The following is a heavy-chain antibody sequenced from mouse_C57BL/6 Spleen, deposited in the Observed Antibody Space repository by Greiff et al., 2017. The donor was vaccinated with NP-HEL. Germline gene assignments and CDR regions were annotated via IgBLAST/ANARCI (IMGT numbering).Heavy chain of an antibody. J-gene: IGHJ3*01. CDR1: GFTFSDYG. D-gene: IGHD1-1*01. CDR2: ISSGSSTI. Sequence: EVKLVESGGGLVKPGGSLKLSCAASGFTFSDYGMHWVRQAPEKGLEWVAYISSGSSTIYYADTVKGRFTSSRDNAKNSLFLQMTSLRSEDTAMYYCARPYYGTAFFAYWGQGTLVTVSA. V-gene: IGHV5-17*01. CDR3: ARPYYGTAFFAY.